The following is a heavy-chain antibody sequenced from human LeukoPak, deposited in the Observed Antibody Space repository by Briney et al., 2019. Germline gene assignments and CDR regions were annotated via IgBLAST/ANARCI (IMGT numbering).Heavy chain of an antibody. CDR2: ISWNSGSI. J-gene: IGHJ4*02. D-gene: IGHD5-18*01. CDR3: ASVYSYGLAAYFDY. CDR1: GFTFDDYA. V-gene: IGHV3-9*01. Sequence: PGGSLRLSCAASGFTFDDYAMHWVRQAPGKGLEWVSGISWNSGSIGYADSVKGRFTISRDNAKNSLYLQMNSLRAEDTALYYCASVYSYGLAAYFDYWGQGTLVTVSS.